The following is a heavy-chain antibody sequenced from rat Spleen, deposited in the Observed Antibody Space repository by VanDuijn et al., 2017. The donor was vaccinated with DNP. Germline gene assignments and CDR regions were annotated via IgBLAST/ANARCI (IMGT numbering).Heavy chain of an antibody. D-gene: IGHD1-10*01. J-gene: IGHJ4*01. V-gene: IGHV6-6*01. CDR2: INAKSNDYAT. Sequence: EVQVLESGGGLVQPGNSLKLSCATSGITFNTAWMYWYRQFPEKRLEWVARINAKSNDYATDYTESVRGRFTISRDDSKSSVYLQMNNLREENTAIYYCAWENNWANAMDAWGQGTSVTVSS. CDR1: GITFNTAW. CDR3: AWENNWANAMDA.